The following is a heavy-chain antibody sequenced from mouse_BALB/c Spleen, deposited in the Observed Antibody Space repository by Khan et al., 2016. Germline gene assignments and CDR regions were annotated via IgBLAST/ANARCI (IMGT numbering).Heavy chain of an antibody. CDR1: GYTFTSYW. J-gene: IGHJ3*01. Sequence: QVQLKQSGAELVRPGASVKLSCKASGYTFTSYWMNWVKQRPGQGLEWIGMIDPSASETHYNQMFKDKATLTVDTSSSTVYMQLSSLTPEDSAGYYCARDDGYGFAYWGQGTLVTVSA. CDR2: IDPSASET. CDR3: ARDDGYGFAY. V-gene: IGHV1-61*01. D-gene: IGHD2-3*01.